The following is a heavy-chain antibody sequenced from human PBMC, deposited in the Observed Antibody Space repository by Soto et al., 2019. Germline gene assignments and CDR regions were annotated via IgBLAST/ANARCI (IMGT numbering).Heavy chain of an antibody. V-gene: IGHV4-59*01. Sequence: SETLSLTCTVSGGSISSYYWSWIRQPPGKGLEWIGYIYYSGSTNYNPSLKSRVTISIDTSKDKFSLKLSSVTAADTDVYYCASVPRFHIMTTVTTNAFDIWGQGTMVTVSS. CDR2: IYYSGST. CDR1: GGSISSYY. D-gene: IGHD4-17*01. CDR3: ASVPRFHIMTTVTTNAFDI. J-gene: IGHJ3*02.